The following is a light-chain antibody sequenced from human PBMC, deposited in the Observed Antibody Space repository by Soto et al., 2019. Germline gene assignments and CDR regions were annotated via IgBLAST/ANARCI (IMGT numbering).Light chain of an antibody. V-gene: IGLV1-44*01. Sequence: QSVLTQPPSASGTPGQRVTISCSGSGSNIGSNTVNWYQPLPGTAPKLLIYSSDQRPSGVPDRFSGSKSGTSASLAITGLRSEDEADYYCAAWDDSLQGWVFGGGTKLTVL. CDR3: AAWDDSLQGWV. CDR2: SSD. CDR1: GSNIGSNT. J-gene: IGLJ3*02.